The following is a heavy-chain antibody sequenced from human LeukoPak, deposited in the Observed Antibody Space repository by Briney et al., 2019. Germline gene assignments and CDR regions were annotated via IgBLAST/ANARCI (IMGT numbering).Heavy chain of an antibody. CDR1: GDSINSLDL. D-gene: IGHD3-10*01. V-gene: IGHV3-7*03. CDR3: AINYYGSGSYYHY. J-gene: IGHJ4*02. Sequence: GTLSLTCTVSGDSINSLDLWSWVRQAPGKGLEWVANIKEDGSEKYYVDSVKGRFTISRDNSKNMLYLQMNSLRAEDTAVYYCAINYYGSGSYYHYWGQGTLVTVSS. CDR2: IKEDGSEK.